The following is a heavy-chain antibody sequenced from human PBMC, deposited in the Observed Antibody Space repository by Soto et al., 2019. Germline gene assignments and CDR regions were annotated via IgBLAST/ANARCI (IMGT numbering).Heavy chain of an antibody. J-gene: IGHJ1*01. CDR1: GGTFSSYA. CDR3: AIQDRGGQQPGD. Sequence: ASVKVSCRASGGTFSSYAISWVRQAPGQGLEWMGRIIPIFGTANYAQKFQGRITITADEYTSTAYMELSSLRSEDTAVYYCAIQDRGGQQPGDSGQGTLVTVSS. CDR2: IIPIFGTA. V-gene: IGHV1-69*13. D-gene: IGHD6-13*01.